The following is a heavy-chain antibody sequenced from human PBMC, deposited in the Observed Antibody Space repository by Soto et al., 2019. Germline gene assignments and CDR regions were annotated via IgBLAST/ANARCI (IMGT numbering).Heavy chain of an antibody. V-gene: IGHV3-33*01. J-gene: IGHJ6*02. Sequence: QVQLVESGGGVVQPGRSLRLSCEASGFTFSNYGMHWVRQDPGKGLEWVAGILNDGSNRYHADSVKDRFTISRDNSKNTLYVQMNSLRAEDTAVYYCARDDEYSGNGMNVWGQGTMVTVS. CDR2: ILNDGSNR. D-gene: IGHD3-10*01. CDR1: GFTFSNYG. CDR3: ARDDEYSGNGMNV.